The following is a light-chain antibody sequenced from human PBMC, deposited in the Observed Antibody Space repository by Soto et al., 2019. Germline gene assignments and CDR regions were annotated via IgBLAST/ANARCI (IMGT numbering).Light chain of an antibody. CDR1: ETIMTH. CDR2: AAS. Sequence: DIQMTQSPSSXSASVGDEVTITCRATETIMTHLNWYQLKPGKPPRLLIYAASSLNSGVPSRFSGSGSGTDFTLTITSLQPEDFATYSCQQRYNSPQTFGRGTKVDIK. J-gene: IGKJ1*01. V-gene: IGKV1-39*01. CDR3: QQRYNSPQT.